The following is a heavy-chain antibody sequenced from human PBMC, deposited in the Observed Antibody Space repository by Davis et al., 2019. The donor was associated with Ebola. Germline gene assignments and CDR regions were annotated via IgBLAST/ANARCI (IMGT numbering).Heavy chain of an antibody. CDR2: ISYDGSNK. CDR1: GFTFSSYA. D-gene: IGHD3-10*01. Sequence: PGGSLRLSCAASGFTFSSYAMHWVRQAPGKGLEWVAVISYDGSNKYYADSVKGRFTISRDNSKNTLYLQMNSLRAEDTAVYYCARAQTYGSQPYYYYYGMDVWGQGTTVTVSS. J-gene: IGHJ6*02. CDR3: ARAQTYGSQPYYYYYGMDV. V-gene: IGHV3-30-3*01.